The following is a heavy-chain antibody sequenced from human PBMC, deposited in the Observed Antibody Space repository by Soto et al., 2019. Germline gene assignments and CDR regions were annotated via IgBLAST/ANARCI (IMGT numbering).Heavy chain of an antibody. CDR1: GFIFSSYA. J-gene: IGHJ4*02. Sequence: ESGGGMVQPGRSLRLSCAASGFIFSSYAMHWVRQAPGKGLEWVAVIWYDGKKKYYVDSVKGRFTISRDNSRNTVNLQMDSLRADDTAVYYCARARATGLYYFDYWGQGTLVTVSS. CDR2: IWYDGKKK. CDR3: ARARATGLYYFDY. V-gene: IGHV3-33*01.